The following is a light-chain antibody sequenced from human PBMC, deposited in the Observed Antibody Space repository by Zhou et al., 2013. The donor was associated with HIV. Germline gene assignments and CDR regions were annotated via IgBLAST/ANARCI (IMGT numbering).Light chain of an antibody. V-gene: IGKV3-20*01. CDR3: QQYHNSPPWT. CDR2: GAS. CDR1: QSFSSKS. J-gene: IGKJ1*01. Sequence: EIVLTQSPGTLSLSPGERVILSCRASQSFSSKSLAWYQQKPGQSPRLLIYGASSRATGIPDRFSGSGSGTVFTLTISRLEPEDFAVYYCQQYHNSPPWTFGQGTKV.